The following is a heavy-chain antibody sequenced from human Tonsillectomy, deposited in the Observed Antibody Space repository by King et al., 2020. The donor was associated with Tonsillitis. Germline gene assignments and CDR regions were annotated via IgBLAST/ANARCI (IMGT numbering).Heavy chain of an antibody. J-gene: IGHJ3*02. Sequence: QLVQSGAEVKKPGESLKISCKGSGYSFTSYWIGWVRQMPGKGLEWMGIIYPGDSYTRYSPSFQGQVTISADKSIRTAYLQWSRLKASDTAMYYCATRGGRRYGDYEDAFDIWGQGTMVTVSS. CDR2: IYPGDSYT. V-gene: IGHV5-51*01. D-gene: IGHD4-17*01. CDR3: ATRGGRRYGDYEDAFDI. CDR1: GYSFTSYW.